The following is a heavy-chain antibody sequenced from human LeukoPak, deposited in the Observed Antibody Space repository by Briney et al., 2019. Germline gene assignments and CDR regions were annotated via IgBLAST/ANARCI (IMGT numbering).Heavy chain of an antibody. V-gene: IGHV3-7*01. CDR1: GFIFSSYW. CDR2: IKQDGSEK. Sequence: GGSLRLSCAASGFIFSSYWMSWVRQAPGKGLEWVANIKQDGSEKYYVDSVKGRFTISRDNAKNSLYLQMNSLRAEDTAVYYCARIQIRGYWGQGTLVTVSS. D-gene: IGHD3-10*01. CDR3: ARIQIRGY. J-gene: IGHJ4*02.